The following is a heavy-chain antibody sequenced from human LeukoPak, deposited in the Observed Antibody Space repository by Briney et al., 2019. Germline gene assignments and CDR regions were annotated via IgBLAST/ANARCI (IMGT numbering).Heavy chain of an antibody. CDR1: GYTFISYG. Sequence: GASVRVSCKPSGYTFISYGISWVRQAPGQGLEWMGGISVYNGNTNYAQKFQGRVTMTTDTSTSTVYMELRSLRSDDTAVYYCARGEYSGSYWGDYWGQGTLVTVSS. CDR3: ARGEYSGSYWGDY. D-gene: IGHD1-26*01. CDR2: ISVYNGNT. V-gene: IGHV1-18*01. J-gene: IGHJ4*02.